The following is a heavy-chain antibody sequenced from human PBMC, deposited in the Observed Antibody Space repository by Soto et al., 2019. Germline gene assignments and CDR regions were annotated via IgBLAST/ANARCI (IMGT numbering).Heavy chain of an antibody. CDR1: GYTFTSYG. Sequence: GASVKVSCKASGYTFTSYGISWVRQAPGQGLEWMGWISAYNGNTNYAQKLQGRVTMTTDTSTSTAYMELRSLRSDDTAVYYCSYIAVTGDDAFDIWGQGTMLTVSS. D-gene: IGHD6-19*01. CDR2: ISAYNGNT. CDR3: SYIAVTGDDAFDI. V-gene: IGHV1-18*01. J-gene: IGHJ3*02.